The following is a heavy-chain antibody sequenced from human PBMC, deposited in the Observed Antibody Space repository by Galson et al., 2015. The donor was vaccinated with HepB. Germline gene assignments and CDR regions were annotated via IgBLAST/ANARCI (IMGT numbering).Heavy chain of an antibody. V-gene: IGHV4-59*01. Sequence: LSLTCTVSGVSIRSYYWSWIRQPPGKGLEWIGHIHYSGNTNYNPSLKSRVTISVDTSKNQFSLKLSSVTAADTAVYYCARVSSGIDFWGQGSLVTVSS. J-gene: IGHJ4*02. D-gene: IGHD3-22*01. CDR3: ARVSSGIDF. CDR1: GVSIRSYY. CDR2: IHYSGNT.